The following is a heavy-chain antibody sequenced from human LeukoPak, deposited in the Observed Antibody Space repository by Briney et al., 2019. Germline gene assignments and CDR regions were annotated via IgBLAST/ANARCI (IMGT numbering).Heavy chain of an antibody. CDR2: IIHSGST. CDR3: ARRYYGSGSYRH. D-gene: IGHD3-10*01. J-gene: IGHJ4*02. CDR1: GGSFSGYY. Sequence: SETLSLTCAVYGGSFSGYYWSWIRQPPGKGLEWIGEIIHSGSTNYNPSLKSRVTISVDTSKNQFSLKLSSVTAADTAVYYCARRYYGSGSYRHWGQGTLVTVSS. V-gene: IGHV4-34*12.